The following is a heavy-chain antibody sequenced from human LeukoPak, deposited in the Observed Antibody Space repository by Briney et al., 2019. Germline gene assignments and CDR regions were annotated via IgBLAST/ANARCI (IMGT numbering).Heavy chain of an antibody. J-gene: IGHJ4*02. Sequence: GGSLRLSCAASGFTFSSYAMHWVRQAPGKGLEWVAVISYDGSNKYYADSVKGRFTISRDNSKNTLYLQTNSLRAEDTAVYYCARDPAGMTVVVSYFDYWGQGTLVTVSS. V-gene: IGHV3-30-3*01. CDR3: ARDPAGMTVVVSYFDY. CDR1: GFTFSSYA. D-gene: IGHD3-22*01. CDR2: ISYDGSNK.